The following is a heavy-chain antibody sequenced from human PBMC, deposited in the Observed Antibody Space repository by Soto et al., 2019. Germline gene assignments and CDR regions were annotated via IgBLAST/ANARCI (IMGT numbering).Heavy chain of an antibody. CDR3: ARQLIVVVITRYGMDV. D-gene: IGHD3-22*01. Sequence: PGGSLRLSCAASGFTFSSYWMSWVRQAPGKGLEWVANIKQDGSEKYYVDSVKGRFTISRDNAKNSLYLQMNSLRAEDTAVYYCARQLIVVVITRYGMDVWGQGTTVTVSS. V-gene: IGHV3-7*01. CDR1: GFTFSSYW. CDR2: IKQDGSEK. J-gene: IGHJ6*02.